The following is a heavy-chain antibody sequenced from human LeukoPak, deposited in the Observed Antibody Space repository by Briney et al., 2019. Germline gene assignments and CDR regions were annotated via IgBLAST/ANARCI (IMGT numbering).Heavy chain of an antibody. CDR3: AKDRSSSWYSYYFDY. D-gene: IGHD6-13*01. J-gene: IGHJ4*02. CDR1: GFTFSSYS. Sequence: GGSLRLSCAASGFTFSSYSMNWVRQAPGKGLEWVSAISGSGGSTYYADSVKGRFTISRDNSKNTLYLQMNSLRAEDTAVYYCAKDRSSSWYSYYFDYWGQGTLVTVSS. V-gene: IGHV3-23*01. CDR2: ISGSGGST.